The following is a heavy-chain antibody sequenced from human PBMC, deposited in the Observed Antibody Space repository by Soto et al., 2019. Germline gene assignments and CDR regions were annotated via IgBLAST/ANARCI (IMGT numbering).Heavy chain of an antibody. V-gene: IGHV4-31*03. D-gene: IGHD3-22*01. CDR1: GGSISSGGYY. CDR3: ARERGDDYYYSSGYYYMGAFDF. CDR2: IYYSGST. Sequence: SETLSLTCTVSGGSISSGGYYWSWIRQHPGKGLEWIGYIYYSGSTYYNPSLKSRVTISVDTSKNQFSLKLSSVTAADTAVYYCARERGDDYYYSSGYYYMGAFDFWGQGTMVTVSS. J-gene: IGHJ3*01.